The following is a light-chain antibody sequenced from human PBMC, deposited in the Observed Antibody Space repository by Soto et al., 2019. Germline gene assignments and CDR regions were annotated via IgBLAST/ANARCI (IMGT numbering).Light chain of an antibody. V-gene: IGLV1-40*01. CDR3: QSYDISLNNDV. CDR1: SSNIGAPYD. J-gene: IGLJ1*01. CDR2: GGN. Sequence: QSVLTQPPSVSGAPGQGVTISCAGSSSNIGAPYDVHWYQHLPGTAPKLLLYGGNNRPSGVPDRFSGSRSGTSASLAITGIQAADAAHYYCQSYDISLNNDVFATGTKVTV.